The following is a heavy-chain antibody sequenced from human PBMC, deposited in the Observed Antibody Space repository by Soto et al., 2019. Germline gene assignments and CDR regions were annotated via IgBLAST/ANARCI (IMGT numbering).Heavy chain of an antibody. CDR3: ARDATHCSSTSCYVSLGRY. Sequence: GGSLRLSCAASGFTFSDYYMSWIRQAPGKGLEWVSYISSSSSYTNYADSVKGRFTISRDNAKNSLYLQMNSLRAEDTAVYYCARDATHCSSTSCYVSLGRYWGQGTLVTVSS. J-gene: IGHJ4*02. CDR2: ISSSSSYT. CDR1: GFTFSDYY. V-gene: IGHV3-11*05. D-gene: IGHD2-2*01.